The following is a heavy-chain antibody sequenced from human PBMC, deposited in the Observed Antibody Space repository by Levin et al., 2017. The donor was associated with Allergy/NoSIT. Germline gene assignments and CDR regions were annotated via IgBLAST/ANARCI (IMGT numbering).Heavy chain of an antibody. Sequence: SCAASGFTFSDYYMSWIRQAPGKGLEWVSYISSSGSTMYYADSVKGRFTISRDNAKNSLYLQMNSLRAEDTAVYYCARDCGGDCYLFDYWGQGTLVTVSS. CDR3: ARDCGGDCYLFDY. CDR1: GFTFSDYY. D-gene: IGHD2-21*02. J-gene: IGHJ4*02. CDR2: ISSSGSTM. V-gene: IGHV3-11*01.